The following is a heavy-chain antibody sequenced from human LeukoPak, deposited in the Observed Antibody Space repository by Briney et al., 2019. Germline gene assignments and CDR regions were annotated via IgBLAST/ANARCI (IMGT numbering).Heavy chain of an antibody. J-gene: IGHJ4*02. V-gene: IGHV4-31*03. Sequence: PSETLSLTCTVSGGSISSGDYSWSWIRQHPGKGLEWIGYIFYSGSTYYNPSLQSRVTISVATSKNQFSLKLSSVTAADTAVYYCTRAGGSGSYSLFDYWGLGTLVTVSS. CDR1: GGSISSGDYS. CDR2: IFYSGST. D-gene: IGHD1-26*01. CDR3: TRAGGSGSYSLFDY.